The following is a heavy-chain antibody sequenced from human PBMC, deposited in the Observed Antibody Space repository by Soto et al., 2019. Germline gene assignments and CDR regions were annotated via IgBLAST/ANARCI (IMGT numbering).Heavy chain of an antibody. CDR1: RFTFSSYD. D-gene: IGHD6-13*01. Sequence: EVQLVESGGGLVQPGGSLRLSCAASRFTFSSYDMHWVRQATGKGLEWVSAIGTAGDTYYPGSVKGRFTISRENAKNSLYLQMNSLRAGDTAVYYCARFAVGQLYDYWGQGTLVTVSS. CDR2: IGTAGDT. CDR3: ARFAVGQLYDY. J-gene: IGHJ4*02. V-gene: IGHV3-13*04.